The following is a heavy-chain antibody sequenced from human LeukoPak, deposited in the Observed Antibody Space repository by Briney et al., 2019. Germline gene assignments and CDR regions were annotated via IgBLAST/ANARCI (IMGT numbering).Heavy chain of an antibody. J-gene: IGHJ4*02. CDR1: GFTFSSYG. CDR2: IWYDGSNT. CDR3: ARDFVAYDSSGYPPFVDY. V-gene: IGHV3-33*01. Sequence: GGSLRLSCAESGFTFSSYGMHWVRQAPGKGLERVAVIWYDGSNTYYADSGNGRFTISRDNSKNTLFLQMNSLRAEDTAVYYCARDFVAYDSSGYPPFVDYWGQGNLVTVSS. D-gene: IGHD3-22*01.